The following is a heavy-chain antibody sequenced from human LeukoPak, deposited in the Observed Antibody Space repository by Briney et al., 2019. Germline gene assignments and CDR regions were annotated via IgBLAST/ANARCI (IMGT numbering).Heavy chain of an antibody. CDR1: GGSDSSGIYY. CDR2: ISYAYSGST. J-gene: IGHJ4*02. V-gene: IGHV4-61*01. Sequence: PSETLSLTCTVSGGSDSSGIYYWSWIRQPPGKGLEWIGYISYAYSGSTNYTPSLKSRVTISVDTSKNQFSLKLISVTAADTAVYYCARMRHGDYFDYWGQGTRVTVSS. D-gene: IGHD4-17*01. CDR3: ARMRHGDYFDY.